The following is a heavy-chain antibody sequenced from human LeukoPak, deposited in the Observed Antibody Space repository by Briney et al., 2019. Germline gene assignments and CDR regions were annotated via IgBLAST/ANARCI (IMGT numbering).Heavy chain of an antibody. CDR2: ISSSSSYI. CDR3: VRGQKYTSGYTVTELGSRYFDY. V-gene: IGHV3-21*04. Sequence: GGSLRLSCAASGFTFGSYSMNWVRQAPGKGLEWVSSISSSSSYIYYADSVKGRFTISRDNAKNSLYLQMNSLRAEDTAVYYCVRGQKYTSGYTVTELGSRYFDYWGQGTLVTVSS. J-gene: IGHJ4*02. D-gene: IGHD5-18*01. CDR1: GFTFGSYS.